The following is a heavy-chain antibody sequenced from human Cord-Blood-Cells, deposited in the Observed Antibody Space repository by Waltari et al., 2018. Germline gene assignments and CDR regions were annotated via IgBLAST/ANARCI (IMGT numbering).Heavy chain of an antibody. J-gene: IGHJ3*02. V-gene: IGHV2-70*01. CDR3: ARIPYYYDSSGYYDAFDI. CDR1: GFSLSTSGMC. D-gene: IGHD3-22*01. CDR2: IGWDDDK. Sequence: QVTLRESGPALVKPTQTLTLTCTFSGFSLSTSGMCVSWIRQPPGKALEWLALIGWDDDKYYSTSLKTRLTISKDTSKNQVVLTMTNMDPVDTATYYCARIPYYYDSSGYYDAFDIWGQGTMVTVSS.